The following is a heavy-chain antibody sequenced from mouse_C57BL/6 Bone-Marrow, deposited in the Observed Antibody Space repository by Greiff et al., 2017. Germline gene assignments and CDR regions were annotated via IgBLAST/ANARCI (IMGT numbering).Heavy chain of an antibody. Sequence: QVQLQPPWAELVKPGASVKMSCKASGYTFTRYWLTWVKQRPGQGLAWIGDIYPGSGSTNYNEKFKSKATLTVDTSSSTAYMQLSSLTSEDSAVYYCARDSSGPFDYWGQGTTLTVSS. D-gene: IGHD3-2*02. CDR3: ARDSSGPFDY. CDR2: IYPGSGST. CDR1: GYTFTRYW. J-gene: IGHJ2*01. V-gene: IGHV1-55*01.